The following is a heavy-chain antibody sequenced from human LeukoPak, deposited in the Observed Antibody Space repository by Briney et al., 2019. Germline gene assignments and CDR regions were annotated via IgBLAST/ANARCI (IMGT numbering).Heavy chain of an antibody. V-gene: IGHV4-61*01. D-gene: IGHD4-23*01. Sequence: SETLSLTCTVSGGSVSSGIYYWSWIRQPPGKGLEWIGYIYYSGSTNYNPSLKSRVTISVDTSKNQFSLNLSSVTAADTAVYYCARVGGNSLDYWGQGTLVTVSS. J-gene: IGHJ4*02. CDR2: IYYSGST. CDR3: ARVGGNSLDY. CDR1: GGSVSSGIYY.